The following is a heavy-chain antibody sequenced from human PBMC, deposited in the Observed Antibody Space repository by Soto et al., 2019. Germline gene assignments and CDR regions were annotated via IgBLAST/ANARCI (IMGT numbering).Heavy chain of an antibody. CDR2: IWYDGSNK. D-gene: IGHD6-19*01. CDR3: ARDSGYSSGSYGS. CDR1: VVTFISYC. V-gene: IGHV3-33*01. Sequence: GGSLRLSCAASVVTFISYCIHLVRQAPGNWLEWVAFIWYDGSNKYYSDSLKGRLTISRDNSKNKLYLQMNSLRAEDTAVYYCARDSGYSSGSYGSWGKGHMVSVS. J-gene: IGHJ5*02.